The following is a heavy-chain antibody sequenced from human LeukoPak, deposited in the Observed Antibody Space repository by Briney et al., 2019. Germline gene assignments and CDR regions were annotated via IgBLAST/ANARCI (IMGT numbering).Heavy chain of an antibody. Sequence: GGSLRLSCAASGFTFSSYGMDWVRQAPGKGLEWVANIREDESEKNYVDSVKGRFTISRDNAWNSLYLQMNSLRPEDTAVYYCAKDFEYSSSYFDYWGQGTLVTVSS. CDR2: IREDESEK. CDR1: GFTFSSYG. J-gene: IGHJ4*02. V-gene: IGHV3-7*01. D-gene: IGHD6-6*01. CDR3: AKDFEYSSSYFDY.